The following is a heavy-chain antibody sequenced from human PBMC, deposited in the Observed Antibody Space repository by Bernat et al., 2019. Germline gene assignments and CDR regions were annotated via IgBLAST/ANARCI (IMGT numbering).Heavy chain of an antibody. CDR1: GFTFDDYA. J-gene: IGHJ3*02. CDR3: AKDRYRGGGQWLPQEAAFDI. CDR2: ISGDGGST. D-gene: IGHD6-19*01. V-gene: IGHV3-43*02. Sequence: EVQLVESGGGVIQPGGSLRLSCAASGFTFDDYAMHWVRQAPGKGLEWVSLISGDGGSTYYADSVKGRFTISRDNSKNSLYLQMNSLRTEDTALYYCAKDRYRGGGQWLPQEAAFDIWGQGTRDTVSS.